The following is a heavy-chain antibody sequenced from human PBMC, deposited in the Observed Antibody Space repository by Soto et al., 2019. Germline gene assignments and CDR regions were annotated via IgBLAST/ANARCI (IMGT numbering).Heavy chain of an antibody. CDR3: VRGSFGYYGP. CDR1: GFSFGGYA. D-gene: IGHD3-3*01. Sequence: GGSLRLSCTTSGFSFGGYAMTWVRQAPGKGLEWVGFIRNPGYGGTTEYATSVKGRFIISRDDSMSSAYLQLNSLKVDDSAVYYIVRGSFGYYGPWGQGTLVTVSS. J-gene: IGHJ5*02. V-gene: IGHV3-49*04. CDR2: IRNPGYGGTT.